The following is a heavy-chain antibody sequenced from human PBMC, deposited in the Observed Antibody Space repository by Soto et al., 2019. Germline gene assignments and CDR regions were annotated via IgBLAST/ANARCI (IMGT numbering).Heavy chain of an antibody. D-gene: IGHD6-13*01. CDR3: AKSQEIGTHFFDS. Sequence: PGGSLRLSCAVSGFTVSTNYMGWVRQAPGKGLEWVSSIGTAGDTYYAVSVKGRFTISRDNAKNSLSLQMNSLRAGDMAVYFCAKSQEIGTHFFDSWGQGTQVTVSS. V-gene: IGHV3-13*01. J-gene: IGHJ4*02. CDR1: GFTVSTNY. CDR2: IGTAGDT.